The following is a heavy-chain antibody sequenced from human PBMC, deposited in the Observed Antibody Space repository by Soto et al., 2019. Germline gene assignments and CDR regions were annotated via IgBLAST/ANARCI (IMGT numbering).Heavy chain of an antibody. V-gene: IGHV3-30-3*01. Sequence: PGGSLRLSCAASGFTFSSYAMHWVRQAPGKGLEWVAVISYDGSNKYYADSVKGRFTISRDNSKNTLYLQMNSLRAEDTAVYYCARDGLVLLWFGEPHGGYYFDYWGQGTLVTVSS. D-gene: IGHD3-10*01. CDR2: ISYDGSNK. CDR3: ARDGLVLLWFGEPHGGYYFDY. CDR1: GFTFSSYA. J-gene: IGHJ4*02.